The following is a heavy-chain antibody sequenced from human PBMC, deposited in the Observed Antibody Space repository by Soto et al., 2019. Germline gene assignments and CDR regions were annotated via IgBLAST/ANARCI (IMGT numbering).Heavy chain of an antibody. CDR3: ARGAWMATIIPVNY. D-gene: IGHD5-12*01. Sequence: HPGGSLRLSCAASGFTFSSYAMHWVRQAPGKGLEWVAVISYDGSNKYYADSVKGRFTISRDNSKNTLYLQMNSLRAEDTAVYYCARGAWMATIIPVNYWGQGTLVTVSS. V-gene: IGHV3-30-3*01. CDR2: ISYDGSNK. CDR1: GFTFSSYA. J-gene: IGHJ4*02.